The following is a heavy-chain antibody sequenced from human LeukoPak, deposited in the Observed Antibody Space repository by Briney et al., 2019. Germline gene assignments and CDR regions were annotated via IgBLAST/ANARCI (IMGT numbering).Heavy chain of an antibody. CDR3: AKDKGWYFDL. Sequence: GESLRLCGAPSGFTLRGYAMGWVRQAPGKGLEWVSAISGSGGSTYYADSVRRRFTISRDNSKNALYLQMNSLRAEDTAVYYWAKDKGWYFDLWGRGTLVTVSS. V-gene: IGHV3-23*01. CDR2: ISGSGGST. J-gene: IGHJ2*01. CDR1: GFTLRGYA.